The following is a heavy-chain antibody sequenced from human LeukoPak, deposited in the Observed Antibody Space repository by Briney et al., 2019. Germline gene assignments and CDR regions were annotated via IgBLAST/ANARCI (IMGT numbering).Heavy chain of an antibody. V-gene: IGHV2-70*04. CDR2: IDWDDDK. J-gene: IGHJ5*02. Sequence: SGPTLVHPTPPLTLTCTFSGFSLTTTGMRVSWIRQPPGKALEWLARIDWDDDKFYSTSLKTRLTISKDTSKNQVVLTMTNMDPVDTATYYCARLQGATIGAKWFDPWGQGTLVTVSS. CDR3: ARLQGATIGAKWFDP. D-gene: IGHD4/OR15-4a*01. CDR1: GFSLTTTGMR.